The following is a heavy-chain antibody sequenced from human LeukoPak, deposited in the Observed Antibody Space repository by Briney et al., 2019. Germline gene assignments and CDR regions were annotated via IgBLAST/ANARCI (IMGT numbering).Heavy chain of an antibody. J-gene: IGHJ4*02. V-gene: IGHV3-48*01. CDR1: GFTFSSYS. CDR2: ISSSSSTI. Sequence: PGGSLRLSCAASGFTFSSYSMNWVRQAPGKGLEWVSYISSSSSTIYYADSVKGRFTISRDSAKNSLYLQMNSLRAEDTAVYYCARDRRRFLEWLLYDYWGQGTLVTVSS. CDR3: ARDRRRFLEWLLYDY. D-gene: IGHD3-3*01.